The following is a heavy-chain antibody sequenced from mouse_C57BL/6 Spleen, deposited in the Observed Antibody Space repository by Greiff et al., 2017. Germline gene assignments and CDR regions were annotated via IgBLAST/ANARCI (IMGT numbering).Heavy chain of an antibody. V-gene: IGHV1-15*01. Sequence: QVQLQQSGAELVRPGASVTLSCKASGYTFTDYEMHWVKQTPVHGLEWIGAIDPETGGPAYNQKFKGKAILTADKSSSTAYMELRSLTSEDSAVYYCTRDGDHPFSYSMDYWGQGTSVTVSS. J-gene: IGHJ4*01. D-gene: IGHD2-13*01. CDR3: TRDGDHPFSYSMDY. CDR1: GYTFTDYE. CDR2: IDPETGGP.